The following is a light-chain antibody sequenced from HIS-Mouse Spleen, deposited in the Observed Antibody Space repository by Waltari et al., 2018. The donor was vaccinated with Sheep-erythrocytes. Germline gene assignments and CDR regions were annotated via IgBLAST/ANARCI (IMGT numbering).Light chain of an antibody. CDR3: SSYAGSNNWV. J-gene: IGLJ3*02. CDR2: EVS. CDR1: SSDVGGYNY. Sequence: QSALTQPPSASGSPGQSVTISCTGTSSDVGGYNYVSWYKQHPGKAPKLLSYEVSKRPSGVPDRFSGSKSRNTASLTVSGLQAEDEADYYCSSYAGSNNWVFGGGTKLTVL. V-gene: IGLV2-8*01.